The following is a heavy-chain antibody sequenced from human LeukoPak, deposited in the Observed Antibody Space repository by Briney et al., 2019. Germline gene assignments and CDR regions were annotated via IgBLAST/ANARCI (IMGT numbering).Heavy chain of an antibody. D-gene: IGHD2-2*01. J-gene: IGHJ6*03. CDR1: GYTFTGYY. V-gene: IGHV1-2*02. CDR3: ARLKRNRYCSSTSCPNNYYYYYYMDV. Sequence: ASVKVSCKTSGYTFTGYYMHWVRQAPGQWLEWMGWINPNSGGTNYAQKFQGRVTMTRDTSISTAYMELSRLRSDDTAVYYCARLKRNRYCSSTSCPNNYYYYYYMDVWGKGTTVTVSS. CDR2: INPNSGGT.